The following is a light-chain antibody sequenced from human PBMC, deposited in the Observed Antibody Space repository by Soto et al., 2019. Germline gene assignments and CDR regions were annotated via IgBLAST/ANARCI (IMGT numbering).Light chain of an antibody. J-gene: IGLJ1*01. Sequence: QSVLTQPPSVSGAPGQRVTISCTGSSSNIGAGYDVHWYQQLPGTAPKLLIYGHNIRPSGVPDRFSGSKSGTSASLAITGLQAEDEADYYCQSYDSSLSVYVFGTGTKVTVL. CDR3: QSYDSSLSVYV. CDR1: SSNIGAGYD. V-gene: IGLV1-40*01. CDR2: GHN.